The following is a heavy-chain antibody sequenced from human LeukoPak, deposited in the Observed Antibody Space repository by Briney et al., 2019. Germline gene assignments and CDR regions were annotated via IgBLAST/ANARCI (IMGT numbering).Heavy chain of an antibody. Sequence: SETLSLTCAVSGYSISSGYYWGWIRQPPGKGLEWIGSIYHSGSTYYNPSLKSRVTISVDTSKNQFSLKLSSVTAADTAVYYCARGLRQLVRSWHYWGQGTLVTVSS. D-gene: IGHD6-6*01. CDR3: ARGLRQLVRSWHY. J-gene: IGHJ4*02. CDR1: GYSISSGYY. V-gene: IGHV4-38-2*01. CDR2: IYHSGST.